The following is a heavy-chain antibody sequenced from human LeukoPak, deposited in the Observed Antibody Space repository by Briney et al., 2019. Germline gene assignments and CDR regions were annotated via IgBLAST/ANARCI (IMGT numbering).Heavy chain of an antibody. J-gene: IGHJ4*02. CDR1: GYSISSSNW. Sequence: SDTLSLTCAVSGYSISSSNWWGWIRQPPGKGLEWIGYIHYSGSIYNNPSLKSRVTMSVDTSKNQFSLKLSPVTAVDTAVYYCTRSDDYYGSGSYYRDWGQGTLVTVSS. V-gene: IGHV4-28*05. CDR3: TRSDDYYGSGSYYRD. D-gene: IGHD3-10*01. CDR2: IHYSGSI.